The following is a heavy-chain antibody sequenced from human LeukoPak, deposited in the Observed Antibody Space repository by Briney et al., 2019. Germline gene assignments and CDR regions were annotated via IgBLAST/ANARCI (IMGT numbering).Heavy chain of an antibody. J-gene: IGHJ3*02. CDR1: GFTFSSYW. V-gene: IGHV3-74*01. CDR2: INSDGSST. D-gene: IGHD3-3*01. CDR3: ARDSGFMEWRVTEDAFDI. Sequence: GGSLRLSCAASGFTFSSYWMHWVRQAPGKGLVWVSRINSDGSSTSYADSVKGRFTISRDNAQNSLFLHMTNLRAEDTAVYYCARDSGFMEWRVTEDAFDIWGQGTKVIVSS.